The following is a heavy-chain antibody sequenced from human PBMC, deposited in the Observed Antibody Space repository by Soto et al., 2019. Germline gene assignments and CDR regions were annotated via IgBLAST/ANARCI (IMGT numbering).Heavy chain of an antibody. CDR3: ARAALLWFGEFSDYGMDV. D-gene: IGHD3-10*01. Sequence: QVQLQESGPGLVKPSQTLSLTCTVSGGSISSGGYYWSWIRQHPGNGLEWLGYIHYSGSTYYNPSRKSRVTISVDTSKNPFALKLSSVTAEDTAVYYCARAALLWFGEFSDYGMDVWGQGTTVTVSS. V-gene: IGHV4-31*03. CDR1: GGSISSGGYY. J-gene: IGHJ6*02. CDR2: IHYSGST.